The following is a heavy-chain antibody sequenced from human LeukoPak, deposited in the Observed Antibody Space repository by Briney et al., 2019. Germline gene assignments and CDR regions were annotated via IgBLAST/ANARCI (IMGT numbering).Heavy chain of an antibody. J-gene: IGHJ4*02. D-gene: IGHD4-17*01. CDR3: AKSSDYGDFFDY. CDR1: GFTFDDYA. CDR2: ISWNSGSI. Sequence: PGRSLRLSCAASGFTFDDYAMHWVRQAPGRGLEWVSGISWNSGSIGYVDSVKGRFTITRDNAKNSLYLQMNSLRAEDTALYYCAKSSDYGDFFDYWGQGTLVTVSS. V-gene: IGHV3-9*01.